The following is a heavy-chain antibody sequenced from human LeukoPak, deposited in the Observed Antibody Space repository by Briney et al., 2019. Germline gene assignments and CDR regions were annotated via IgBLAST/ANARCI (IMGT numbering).Heavy chain of an antibody. CDR1: GGSISNYY. V-gene: IGHV4-59*01. J-gene: IGHJ4*02. Sequence: PSETLSLTCTVSGGSISNYYWSWIRQPPGKGLEWIGHIYYSGSTNYNLSLKSRVTISLDTSKNQFSLKLSSVTAADTAVYYCARVYGSGSYDYWGQGTLVTVSS. D-gene: IGHD3-10*01. CDR2: IYYSGST. CDR3: ARVYGSGSYDY.